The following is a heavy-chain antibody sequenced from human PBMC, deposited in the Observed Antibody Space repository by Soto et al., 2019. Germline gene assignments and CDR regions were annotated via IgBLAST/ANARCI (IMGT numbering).Heavy chain of an antibody. D-gene: IGHD3-10*01. J-gene: IGHJ3*01. CDR1: GFTFSSYA. Sequence: VQLLDSGGGLVQPGGSLRLSCAASGFTFSSYAMSWVRQAPGKGLEWVSSISGSGGGTYYADSVKGRFTIPRDNSKNTLSLQMNSLRAEDTAVYYCAKSRGSGSYFNPSDAFDFWGQGTMVTVSS. CDR2: ISGSGGGT. V-gene: IGHV3-23*01. CDR3: AKSRGSGSYFNPSDAFDF.